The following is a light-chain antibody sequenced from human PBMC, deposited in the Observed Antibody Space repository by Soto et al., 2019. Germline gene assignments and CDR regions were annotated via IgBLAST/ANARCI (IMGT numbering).Light chain of an antibody. CDR1: QGISSY. V-gene: IGKV1-8*01. J-gene: IGKJ3*01. Sequence: AIRMTQSPSSLSASTGDRVTITCRASQGISSYLAWYQQRAGKAPKLLIYGASTLQSGVPSRFSGSGSGTEFTLTISSLQPEDFATYHCQQLQRTPFTFGPGTTVDV. CDR3: QQLQRTPFT. CDR2: GAS.